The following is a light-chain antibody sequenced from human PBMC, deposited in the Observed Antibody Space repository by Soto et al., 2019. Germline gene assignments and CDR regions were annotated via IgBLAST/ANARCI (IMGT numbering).Light chain of an antibody. J-gene: IGLJ2*01. CDR3: CSYAGSYTVV. CDR1: SSDVGGYNY. V-gene: IGLV2-11*01. CDR2: DVS. Sequence: QSALTQPRSVSGSPGQSVTISCTGTSSDVGGYNYVSWYQQHPGKAPKLMIYDVSKRPSGVPDRFSGSKSGNTASPTISGLPAEDEADYYCCSYAGSYTVVFGGGTKLTVL.